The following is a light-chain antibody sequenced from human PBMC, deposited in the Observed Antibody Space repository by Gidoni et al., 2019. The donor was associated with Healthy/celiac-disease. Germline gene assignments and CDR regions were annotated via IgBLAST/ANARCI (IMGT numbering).Light chain of an antibody. V-gene: IGLV2-14*03. CDR2: DVS. Sequence: QSALTQPSSVSGSPVQSITISCTGTSSDVGGYNYVSWYQPHPGKAPKLMIYDVSNRPSGVSNRFSGSKSGNTASLTISGLQAEDEADYYCSSYTSSSTVWVFGGGTKLTVL. CDR3: SSYTSSSTVWV. J-gene: IGLJ3*02. CDR1: SSDVGGYNY.